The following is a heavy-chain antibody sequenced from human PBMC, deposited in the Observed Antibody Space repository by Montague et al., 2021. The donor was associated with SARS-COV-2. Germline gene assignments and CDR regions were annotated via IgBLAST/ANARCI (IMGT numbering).Heavy chain of an antibody. CDR3: ARDVFPPSSWPAEYFQH. Sequence: SLRLSCAASGFTFSSYAMHWVRQAPGKGLEWVAVISYDGSNKHYADSVKGRFTISRDNSKNTLYLQMNSLRAEDTAVYYCARDVFPPSSWPAEYFQHWGQGTLVTVSS. CDR2: ISYDGSNK. CDR1: GFTFSSYA. V-gene: IGHV3-30-3*01. D-gene: IGHD6-13*01. J-gene: IGHJ1*01.